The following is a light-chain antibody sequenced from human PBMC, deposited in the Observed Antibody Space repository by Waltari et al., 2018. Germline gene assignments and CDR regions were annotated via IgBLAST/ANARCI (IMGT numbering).Light chain of an antibody. V-gene: IGKV3-15*01. J-gene: IGKJ5*01. CDR1: QSVNTN. Sequence: EILMTQSPGTLTVSPGDTVTPPRRASQSVNTNLAWYQQKPGQAPRLLIYGASNRATGTPARFSGSGSGTEFSLAISGLQSEDFAVYYCQQYNDWPPITFGQGTRLEIK. CDR3: QQYNDWPPIT. CDR2: GAS.